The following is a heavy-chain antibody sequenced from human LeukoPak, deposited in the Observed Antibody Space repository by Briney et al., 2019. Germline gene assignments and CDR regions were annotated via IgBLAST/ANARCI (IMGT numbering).Heavy chain of an antibody. D-gene: IGHD3-22*01. J-gene: IGHJ4*02. CDR3: ARWTPYDDTGYYRFDS. CDR1: GGSISGYY. Sequence: SETLSLTCTVSGGSISGYYWSWIRQPPGKGLELIGYSYYSGTTNYNPSLRSRVIISVDTSKNQFSLKVRSVTTADTAVYYCARWTPYDDTGYYRFDSWGQGTLVTVSS. V-gene: IGHV4-59*01. CDR2: SYYSGTT.